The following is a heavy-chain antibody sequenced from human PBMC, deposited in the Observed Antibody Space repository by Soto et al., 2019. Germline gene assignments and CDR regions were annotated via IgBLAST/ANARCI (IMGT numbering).Heavy chain of an antibody. Sequence: PSETLSLTCTVSGGSVSSGSYYWSWIRQPPGKGLEWIGYIYYSGSTNYNPSLKSRVTISVDTSKNQFSLKLSSVTAADTAVYYCARVGNDFWSGYYINWFDPWGQGTLVTVSS. CDR1: GGSVSSGSYY. CDR3: ARVGNDFWSGYYINWFDP. D-gene: IGHD3-3*01. V-gene: IGHV4-61*01. J-gene: IGHJ5*02. CDR2: IYYSGST.